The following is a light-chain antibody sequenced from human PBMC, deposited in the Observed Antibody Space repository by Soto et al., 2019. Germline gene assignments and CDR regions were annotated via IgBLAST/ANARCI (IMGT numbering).Light chain of an antibody. CDR2: DVS. V-gene: IGLV2-11*01. Sequence: QSALTQPRSVSGSPGQSVTISCTGTSSDVGGYNYVSWYQQHPGKAPKLMIYDVSKRPSGVPDRFSGSESGNTASLTISGLQAEDEADYYCCSYAGSYTFFGTGTKLTVL. J-gene: IGLJ1*01. CDR1: SSDVGGYNY. CDR3: CSYAGSYTF.